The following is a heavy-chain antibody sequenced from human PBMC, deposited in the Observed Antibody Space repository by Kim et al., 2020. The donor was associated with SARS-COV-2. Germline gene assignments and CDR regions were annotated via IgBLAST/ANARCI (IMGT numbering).Heavy chain of an antibody. D-gene: IGHD2-21*01. CDR1: GFTFTPTW. V-gene: IGHV3-74*03. CDR2: ITGDGTTT. J-gene: IGHJ4*01. CDR3: ARDFFYSIDY. Sequence: GGSLRLSCAASGFTFTPTWMHWVRQAPGKGLVWVSRITGDGTTTYADSVKGRFTISRDNAKNTLYLQMDNLRAEDTAVYYCARDFFYSIDYWGKGALVTVSS.